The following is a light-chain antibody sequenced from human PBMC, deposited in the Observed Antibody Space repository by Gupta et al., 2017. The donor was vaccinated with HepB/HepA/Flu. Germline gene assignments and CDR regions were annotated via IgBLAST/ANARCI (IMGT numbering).Light chain of an antibody. J-gene: IGKJ1*01. CDR3: QQYNNWPRT. Sequence: EIVMTQSPATLSVSPGERATLSCRASQSVSSDLAWYQQKPGQAPRLLIYGASTRATGIPARFSGSGYGTECTPTISSLQSEDFAVYYCQQYNNWPRTFGQGTKMEIK. V-gene: IGKV3-15*01. CDR1: QSVSSD. CDR2: GAS.